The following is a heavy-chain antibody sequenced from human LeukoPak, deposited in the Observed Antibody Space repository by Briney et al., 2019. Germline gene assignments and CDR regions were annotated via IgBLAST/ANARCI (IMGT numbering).Heavy chain of an antibody. CDR3: ARCWLSCGAQTYYYYGMDV. D-gene: IGHD2-21*01. CDR2: IIPIFGTA. Sequence: SVKVSCKASGGTFSSYAISWVRQAPGQGLEWMGGIIPIFGTANYAQKFQGRVTITADESTSTAYMELSSLRSEDTAVYYCARCWLSCGAQTYYYYGMDVWGQGTTVTVSS. J-gene: IGHJ6*02. V-gene: IGHV1-69*13. CDR1: GGTFSSYA.